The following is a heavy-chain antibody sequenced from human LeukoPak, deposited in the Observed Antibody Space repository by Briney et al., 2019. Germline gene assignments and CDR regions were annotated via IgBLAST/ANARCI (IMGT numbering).Heavy chain of an antibody. Sequence: GASVKVSCKASGYSFTGYHIHWLRQAPGQGLEWMGIFNPGDGSTNYAQKFQGRVTMTRDTSTSTAYIHLSSLRSEDTAVYYCARVVRVGVAYFDYWGQGTLVTVSS. J-gene: IGHJ4*02. CDR2: FNPGDGST. CDR1: GYSFTGYH. V-gene: IGHV1-46*01. CDR3: ARVVRVGVAYFDY. D-gene: IGHD1-26*01.